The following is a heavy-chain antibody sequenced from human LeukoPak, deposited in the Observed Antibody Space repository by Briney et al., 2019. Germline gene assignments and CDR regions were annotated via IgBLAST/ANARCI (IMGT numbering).Heavy chain of an antibody. CDR3: ARYSPMRYSSDFDY. CDR2: ISRSSSYI. J-gene: IGHJ4*02. Sequence: GGSLRLSCAASGFTFSSYSMNWVRQAPGKGLEWVSSISRSSSYIYYADSVKGRFTISRDNAKNSLYLQMNSLRAEDTAVYYCARYSPMRYSSDFDYWGQGTRVTVSS. CDR1: GFTFSSYS. D-gene: IGHD6-19*01. V-gene: IGHV3-21*01.